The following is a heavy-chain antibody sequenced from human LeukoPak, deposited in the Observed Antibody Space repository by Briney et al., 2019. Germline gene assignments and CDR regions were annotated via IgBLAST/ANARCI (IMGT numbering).Heavy chain of an antibody. V-gene: IGHV3-30*18. Sequence: GGSLRLSCAASGFTFSSYAMNWVRQAPGKGLEWVAVISYDGSNKYYADSVKGRFTISRDNSKNTLYLQMNSLRAEDTAVYYCAKERGLFGELSPYYFDYWGQGTLVTVSS. CDR3: AKERGLFGELSPYYFDY. CDR1: GFTFSSYA. J-gene: IGHJ4*02. D-gene: IGHD3-10*02. CDR2: ISYDGSNK.